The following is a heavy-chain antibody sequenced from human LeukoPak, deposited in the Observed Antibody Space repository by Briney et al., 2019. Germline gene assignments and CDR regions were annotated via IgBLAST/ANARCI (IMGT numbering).Heavy chain of an antibody. J-gene: IGHJ4*02. V-gene: IGHV4-39*01. CDR1: GFTFSSYSMN. D-gene: IGHD2-15*01. CDR2: IYYSGST. Sequence: GSLRLSCAASGFTFSSYSMNWGRQAPGKGLEWIGSIYYSGSTYYNPSLKSRVTISVDTSKNQFSLKLSSVTAADTAVYYCARRRYCSGGSCYYFDYWGQGTLVTVSS. CDR3: ARRRYCSGGSCYYFDY.